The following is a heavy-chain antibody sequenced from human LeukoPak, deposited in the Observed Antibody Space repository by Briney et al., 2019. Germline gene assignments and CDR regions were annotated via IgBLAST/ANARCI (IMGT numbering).Heavy chain of an antibody. D-gene: IGHD2-2*01. J-gene: IGHJ4*02. Sequence: PGRSLTLSCAVSGFTFNEYGMHWVRQAPGKGLEWVAAISHDGSKTYSGDSVKGRFTISRDNSKNTMFLEMNSLRPEDTAVYYCAKDALRYCSSTSCHQVDYWGQGTLVTVSS. CDR1: GFTFNEYG. V-gene: IGHV3-30*18. CDR3: AKDALRYCSSTSCHQVDY. CDR2: ISHDGSKT.